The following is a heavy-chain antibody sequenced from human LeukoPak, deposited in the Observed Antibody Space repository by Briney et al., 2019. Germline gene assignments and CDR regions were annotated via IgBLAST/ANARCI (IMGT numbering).Heavy chain of an antibody. CDR3: ARVEQQSWFDP. V-gene: IGHV1-69*04. J-gene: IGHJ5*02. CDR2: IIPIFGIA. CDR1: GGTFSSYA. D-gene: IGHD6-13*01. Sequence: SVKVSCKASGGTFSSYAISWVRQAPGQGREWMGRIIPIFGIANYAQKFQGRVTITADKSTSTAYMELSSLRSEDTAVYYCARVEQQSWFDPWGQGTLVTVSS.